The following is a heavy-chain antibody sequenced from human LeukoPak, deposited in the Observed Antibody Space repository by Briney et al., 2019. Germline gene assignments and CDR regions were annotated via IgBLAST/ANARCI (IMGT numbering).Heavy chain of an antibody. CDR2: ISSSSSYT. Sequence: GRSLRLSCAASGFTFSDYYMSWIRQAPGKGLEWVSYISSSSSYTNYADSVKGRFTISRDNAKNSLYLQMNSLRAEDTAVYYSARDPDCSGGSCYSPNWFDPWGQGTLVTVSS. CDR1: GFTFSDYY. J-gene: IGHJ5*02. CDR3: ARDPDCSGGSCYSPNWFDP. V-gene: IGHV3-11*06. D-gene: IGHD2-15*01.